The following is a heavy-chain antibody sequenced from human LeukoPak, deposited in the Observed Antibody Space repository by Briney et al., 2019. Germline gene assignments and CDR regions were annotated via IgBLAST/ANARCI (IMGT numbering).Heavy chain of an antibody. CDR1: GGSISSGSYY. J-gene: IGHJ5*02. CDR3: ARNRGYCSSGSCYYWFDP. Sequence: SQTLSLTCTVSGGSISSGSYYWSWIRQPAGKGLEWIGRTYTSGSTNHNPPLKTRVTMSVDTSKNQFSLKLSSVTAADTAVYYCARNRGYCSSGSCYYWFDPWGQGTLVTVSS. CDR2: TYTSGST. D-gene: IGHD2-15*01. V-gene: IGHV4-61*02.